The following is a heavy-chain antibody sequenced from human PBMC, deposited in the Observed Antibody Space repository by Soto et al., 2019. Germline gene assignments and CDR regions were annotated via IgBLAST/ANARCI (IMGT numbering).Heavy chain of an antibody. CDR1: GFTFSGSA. V-gene: IGHV3-73*01. CDR3: ARGVYDFWSGHPKGLDY. J-gene: IGHJ4*02. Sequence: GGSLRLSCAASGFTFSGSAMHWVRQASGKGLEWVGRIRSKAKSYATAYAVSVKGRFTISRDDSRNTAYLQMNSLKTEDTAVYYCARGVYDFWSGHPKGLDYWGQGTVVTVSS. CDR2: IRSKAKSYAT. D-gene: IGHD3-3*01.